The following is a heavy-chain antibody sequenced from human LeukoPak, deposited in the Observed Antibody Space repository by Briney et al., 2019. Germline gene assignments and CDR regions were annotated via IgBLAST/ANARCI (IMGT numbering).Heavy chain of an antibody. CDR3: ARGGTIAAAGTLDY. D-gene: IGHD6-13*01. CDR1: GGSISSYY. CDR2: IYTSGST. V-gene: IGHV4-4*07. Sequence: SETLSLTCTVSGGSISSYYWSWIRQPAEKGLEWIGRIYTSGSTNYNPSLKSRVTMSVDTSKNQFSLKLSSVTAADTAVYYCARGGTIAAAGTLDYWGQGTLVTVSS. J-gene: IGHJ4*02.